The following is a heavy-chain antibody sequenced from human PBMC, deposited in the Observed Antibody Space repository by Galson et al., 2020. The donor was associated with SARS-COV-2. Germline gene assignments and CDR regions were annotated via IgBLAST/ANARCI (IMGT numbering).Heavy chain of an antibody. CDR1: GFTFSSYA. CDR3: ARTVADRYYYYYYGMDV. CDR2: ISYDGSNK. J-gene: IGHJ6*02. D-gene: IGHD4-17*01. V-gene: IGHV3-30-3*01. Sequence: GGSLRLSCAASGFTFSSYAMHWVRQAPGKGLEWVAVISYDGSNKYYADSVKGRFTISRDNSKNTLYLQMNSLRAEDTAVYYCARTVADRYYYYYYGMDVWGQGTTVTVSS.